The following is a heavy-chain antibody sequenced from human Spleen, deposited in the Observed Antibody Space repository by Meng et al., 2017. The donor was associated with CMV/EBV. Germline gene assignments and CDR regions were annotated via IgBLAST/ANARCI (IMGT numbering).Heavy chain of an antibody. J-gene: IGHJ6*02. CDR2: ITSSGYTI. V-gene: IGHV3-48*03. D-gene: IGHD1-7*01. CDR1: GFTFSSYE. Sequence: GGSLRLSCEASGFTFSSYEMNWVRQAPGKGLEWVSLITSSGYTIHYADSVRGRFTISRDNAKNSLYLQMNSLRAEDTAVYYCATTETGTEFDYYYDMEVWGQGTTVTVSS. CDR3: ATTETGTEFDYYYDMEV.